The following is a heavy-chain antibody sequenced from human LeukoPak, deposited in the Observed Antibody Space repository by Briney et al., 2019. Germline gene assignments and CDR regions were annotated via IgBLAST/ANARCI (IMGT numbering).Heavy chain of an antibody. CDR1: GDSISSAYY. J-gene: IGHJ3*02. V-gene: IGHV4-38-2*02. Sequence: TASETLSLTCTVSGDSISSAYYWVWMRQPPGKGLQWIGSIYHSGSTYYNPSLKSRVTISADTSKNQFSLKLNSVTAADTAMYYCARGTDCSGGENCYSPSAFDIWGQGTMVTVSS. CDR3: ARGTDCSGGENCYSPSAFDI. D-gene: IGHD2-15*01. CDR2: IYHSGST.